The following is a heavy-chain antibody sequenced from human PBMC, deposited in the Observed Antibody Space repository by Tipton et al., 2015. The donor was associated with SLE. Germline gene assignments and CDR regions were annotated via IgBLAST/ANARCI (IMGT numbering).Heavy chain of an antibody. Sequence: LSCAVYGGSFSGYYWSWIRQPPGKGLEWIGEINHSGSTNYNPSLKSRVTISIDTSKNQFSLKLSSVTAADTAVYYCARHGYGGYWGRGTLVTVSS. CDR3: ARHGYGGY. V-gene: IGHV4-34*01. J-gene: IGHJ4*02. D-gene: IGHD3-16*01. CDR1: GGSFSGYY. CDR2: INHSGST.